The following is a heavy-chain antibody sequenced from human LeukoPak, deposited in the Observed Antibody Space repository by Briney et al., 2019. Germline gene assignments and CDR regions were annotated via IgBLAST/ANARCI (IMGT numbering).Heavy chain of an antibody. J-gene: IGHJ4*02. CDR3: AKGRPLYCSFTSCYCGDY. Sequence: GGSLRLSCAASGFSFSSCGMHWVRQAPGKGLEWVAFIRYDGSNKYYADSVKGRFTVSRDNSKNTLYLQMNSLRAEDTAVYYCAKGRPLYCSFTSCYCGDYWGQGTLVTVSS. CDR1: GFSFSSCG. D-gene: IGHD2-2*01. CDR2: IRYDGSNK. V-gene: IGHV3-30*02.